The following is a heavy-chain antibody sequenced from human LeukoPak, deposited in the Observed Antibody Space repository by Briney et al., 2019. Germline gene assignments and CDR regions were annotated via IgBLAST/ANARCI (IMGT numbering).Heavy chain of an antibody. D-gene: IGHD5-12*01. Sequence: GGSLRLSCAASGFTVSSNYMSWVRQAPGKGLEWVSAISGSGGSTYYADSVKGRFAISRDNSKNTLYLQMNSLRAEDTAVYYCAKVPFRGATITNQYYWGQGTLVTVSS. CDR3: AKVPFRGATITNQYY. CDR1: GFTVSSNY. CDR2: ISGSGGST. J-gene: IGHJ4*02. V-gene: IGHV3-23*01.